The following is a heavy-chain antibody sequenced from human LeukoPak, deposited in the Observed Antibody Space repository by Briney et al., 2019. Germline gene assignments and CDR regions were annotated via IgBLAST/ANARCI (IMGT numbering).Heavy chain of an antibody. V-gene: IGHV4-31*03. J-gene: IGHJ6*03. Sequence: PSETLSLTCTVSGGSISSGGYYWSWIRQHPGKGLEWIGYIYYSGSTYYNPSLKSRVTISVDTSKNQFSLKLSSVTAADTAVYYCAVYSSSSGNYYYYMDVWGKGTTVTVSS. D-gene: IGHD6-6*01. CDR2: IYYSGST. CDR1: GGSISSGGYY. CDR3: AVYSSSSGNYYYYMDV.